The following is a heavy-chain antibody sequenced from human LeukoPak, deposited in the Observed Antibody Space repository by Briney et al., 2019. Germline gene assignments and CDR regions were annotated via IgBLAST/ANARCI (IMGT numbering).Heavy chain of an antibody. CDR2: IYYSGST. CDR1: GGSISSSSYY. V-gene: IGHV4-39*01. J-gene: IGHJ4*02. D-gene: IGHD3-10*01. Sequence: SETLSLTCTVSGGSISSSSYYWGWIRQPPGKGLEWIGSIYYSGSTYYNPSLKSRVTISVDTSKKQFSLKLSSVTAAYTAVYYCARQGSGSYYSDYWGQGTLVTVSS. CDR3: ARQGSGSYYSDY.